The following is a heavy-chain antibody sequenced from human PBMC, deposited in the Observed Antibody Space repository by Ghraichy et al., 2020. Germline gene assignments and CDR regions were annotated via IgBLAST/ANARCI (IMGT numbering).Heavy chain of an antibody. D-gene: IGHD3/OR15-3a*01. V-gene: IGHV4-59*01. CDR1: GGSISSYY. J-gene: IGHJ6*02. Sequence: SETLSLTCTVSGGSISSYYCSWIRLPPGKGLEWIGFIYYSVSANPNPSLKSRVTISVDTPKNQFSLKLTSVTAADTAVYCCARWTYQYGMDVWGQGTTVTVSS. CDR2: IYYSVSA. CDR3: ARWTYQYGMDV.